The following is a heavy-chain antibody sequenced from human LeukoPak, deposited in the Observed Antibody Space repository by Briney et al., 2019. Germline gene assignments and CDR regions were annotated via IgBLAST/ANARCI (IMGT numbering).Heavy chain of an antibody. Sequence: ASETLSLTCTVSGGSISSSSYYWSWIRQPPGKGLEWIGYIYYSGSTNYNPSLKSRVTISVDTSKNQFSLKLSSVTAADTAVYYCARGIVPAARRSLGRFYFDYCGQGTLVTVSS. D-gene: IGHD2-2*01. V-gene: IGHV4-61*01. CDR1: GGSISSSSYY. CDR3: ARGIVPAARRSLGRFYFDY. CDR2: IYYSGST. J-gene: IGHJ4*02.